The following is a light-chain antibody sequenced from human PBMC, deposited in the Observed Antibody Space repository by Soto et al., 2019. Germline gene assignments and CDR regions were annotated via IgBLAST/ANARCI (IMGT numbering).Light chain of an antibody. Sequence: HLTQSPSSLSASVVDRVIITFLASQSVSSYLNWYQQKPGKAPKLLIYAASSLQSGVPSRFSGSGSGTDFTLTISSLQPEDFATYYCQQSYSTPRTFGQGTKVDIK. CDR3: QQSYSTPRT. V-gene: IGKV1-39*01. CDR1: QSVSSY. CDR2: AAS. J-gene: IGKJ1*01.